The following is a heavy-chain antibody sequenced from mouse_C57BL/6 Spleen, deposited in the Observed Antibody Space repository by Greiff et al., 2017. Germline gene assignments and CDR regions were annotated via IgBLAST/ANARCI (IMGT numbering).Heavy chain of an antibody. V-gene: IGHV5-16*01. CDR2: INYDGSST. Sequence: EVMLVESEGGLVQPGSSMKLSCTASGFTFSDYYMAWVRQVPEKGLEWVANINYDGSSTYYLDSLKSRFIISRDNAKNILYLQMSSLKSEDTATYYCARDRYYYGSRDYYYAMDYWGQGTSVTVSS. CDR3: ARDRYYYGSRDYYYAMDY. CDR1: GFTFSDYY. J-gene: IGHJ4*01. D-gene: IGHD1-1*01.